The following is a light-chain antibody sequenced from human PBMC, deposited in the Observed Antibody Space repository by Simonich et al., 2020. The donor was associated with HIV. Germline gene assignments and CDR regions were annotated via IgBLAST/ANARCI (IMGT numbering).Light chain of an antibody. J-gene: IGKJ1*01. CDR1: QRIDSY. CDR2: AAS. Sequence: DIQMTQSPSSLSASVGDRVTITCRASQRIDSYLNWYQQKPGKAPKILIYAASSLQTGVPSRFSGSGSGTDFTLTISSLQPEDFATYYCQQSYSTPPWTFGQGTKVDIK. V-gene: IGKV1-39*01. CDR3: QQSYSTPPWT.